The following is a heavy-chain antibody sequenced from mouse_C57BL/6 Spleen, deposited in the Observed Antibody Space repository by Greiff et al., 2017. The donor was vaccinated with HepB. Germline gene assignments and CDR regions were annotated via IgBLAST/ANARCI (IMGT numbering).Heavy chain of an antibody. Sequence: VKLQESGPGLVQPSQSLSITCTVSGFSLTSYGVHWVRQSPGKGLEWLGVIWRGGSTDYNAAFMSRLSITKDNSKSQVFFKMNSLQADDTAIYYCAKNDYGSSLGWYFDVWGTGTTVTVSS. V-gene: IGHV2-5*01. J-gene: IGHJ1*03. CDR2: IWRGGST. CDR3: AKNDYGSSLGWYFDV. D-gene: IGHD1-1*01. CDR1: GFSLTSYG.